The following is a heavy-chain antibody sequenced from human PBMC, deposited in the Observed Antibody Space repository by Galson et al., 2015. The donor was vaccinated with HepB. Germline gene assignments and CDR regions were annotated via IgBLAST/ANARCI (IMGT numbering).Heavy chain of an antibody. CDR1: GFTFSSYG. V-gene: IGHV3-30*18. CDR2: ISYDGSNK. J-gene: IGHJ4*02. D-gene: IGHD1-26*01. Sequence: SLRLSCAASGFTFSSYGMHWVRQAPGKGLEWVAVISYDGSNKYYADSVKGRFTISRDNSKNTLYLQMNSLRAEDTAVYYCAKGARGATGPVDYWGQGTLVTVSS. CDR3: AKGARGATGPVDY.